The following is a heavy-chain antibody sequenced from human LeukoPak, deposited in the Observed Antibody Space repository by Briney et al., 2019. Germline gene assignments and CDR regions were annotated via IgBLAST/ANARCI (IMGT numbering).Heavy chain of an antibody. J-gene: IGHJ3*02. CDR1: GGSISSGGYY. CDR2: IYYSGST. CDR3: ARVHQTGYSIFDI. Sequence: SETLSLTCTVSGGSISSGGYYWSWIRQHPGKGLEWIVYIYYSGSTYYNPSLKSLVTISVDTSKNHFSLQLSSVTAADTAVYYCARVHQTGYSIFDIWGQGTMVTVSS. V-gene: IGHV4-31*01. D-gene: IGHD3-9*01.